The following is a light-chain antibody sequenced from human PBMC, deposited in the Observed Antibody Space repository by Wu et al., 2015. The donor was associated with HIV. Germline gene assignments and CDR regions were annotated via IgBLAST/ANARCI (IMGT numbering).Light chain of an antibody. V-gene: IGKV1-6*01. CDR3: LQDYNYPXT. CDR1: QSISSY. J-gene: IGKJ1*01. CDR2: AAS. Sequence: IQMTQSPSSLSASVGDRVTITCRASQSISSYLNWYQQKPGKAPKLLIYAASSLQSGVPSRFSGSGSGTDFTLTISSLQPEDFATYYCLQDYNYPXTFGQGTKVTNQT.